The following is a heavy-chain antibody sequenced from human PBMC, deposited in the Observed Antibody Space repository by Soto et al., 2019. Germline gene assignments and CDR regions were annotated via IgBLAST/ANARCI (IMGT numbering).Heavy chain of an antibody. D-gene: IGHD1-26*01. Sequence: TSETLSLTCTFSGGSISDYYWTWIRQPPGKGLEWIGHIYYTGSTDCNPSLKSRVTISVDTSRIQFSLKLNSVTAADTAVYYCATTMVGAKDYFDSWGQGTLVT. J-gene: IGHJ4*02. CDR3: ATTMVGAKDYFDS. CDR2: IYYTGST. V-gene: IGHV4-59*13. CDR1: GGSISDYY.